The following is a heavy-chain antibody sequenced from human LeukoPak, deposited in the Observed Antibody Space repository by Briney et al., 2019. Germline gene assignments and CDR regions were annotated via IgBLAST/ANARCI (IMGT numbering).Heavy chain of an antibody. CDR1: GFTVSSNY. Sequence: PGGSLRLSCAASGFTVSSNYMSWVRQAPGKGLEWVSVIYSGGSTYYADSVKGRFTISRDNSKNTLYLQMNSLRAEDTAVYYCARGIDYYGSGSYYNEGISFEYYFDYWGQGTLVTVSS. V-gene: IGHV3-66*01. D-gene: IGHD3-10*01. CDR3: ARGIDYYGSGSYYNEGISFEYYFDY. J-gene: IGHJ4*02. CDR2: IYSGGST.